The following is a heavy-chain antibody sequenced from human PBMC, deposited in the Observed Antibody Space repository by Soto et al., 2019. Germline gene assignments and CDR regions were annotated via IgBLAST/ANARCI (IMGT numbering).Heavy chain of an antibody. Sequence: PGGSLRLSCTASGFTFSIYAMTWVRQAPGKGLEWVSAISGGGGPTYYADSVKGRFTISRDNSKNTLYLQMNSLRADDTAVYYCAKVSRFLDSGLIWGQGTLVTVSS. J-gene: IGHJ4*03. D-gene: IGHD3-10*01. CDR1: GFTFSIYA. CDR3: AKVSRFLDSGLI. V-gene: IGHV3-23*01. CDR2: ISGGGGPT.